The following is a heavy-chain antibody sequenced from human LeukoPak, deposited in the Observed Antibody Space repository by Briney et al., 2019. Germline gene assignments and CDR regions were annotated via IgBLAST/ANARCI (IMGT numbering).Heavy chain of an antibody. CDR2: INPNSGGT. CDR3: ARGRAGLRRGTETGDY. Sequence: ASVKVSCKASGYTFTGYYMHWVRQAPGQGLEWMGWINPNSGGTNYAQKFQGRVTMTRDTSISTAYMELSRLRSDDTAVYYCARGRAGLRRGTETGDYWGQGTLVTVSS. V-gene: IGHV1-2*02. D-gene: IGHD3-16*01. CDR1: GYTFTGYY. J-gene: IGHJ4*02.